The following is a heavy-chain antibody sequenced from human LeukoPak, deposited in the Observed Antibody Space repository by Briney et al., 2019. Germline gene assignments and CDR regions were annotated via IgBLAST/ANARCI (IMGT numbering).Heavy chain of an antibody. D-gene: IGHD2-21*02. Sequence: GGSLRLSCAASGFTFSGYWMSWVRQAPGKGLEWVANIKQDGSEKYYVDSVKGRFTISRDNAKNSLYLQMNSLRAEDTAVYYCARGGPVVTATTFDYWGQGTLVTVSS. V-gene: IGHV3-7*01. J-gene: IGHJ4*02. CDR3: ARGGPVVTATTFDY. CDR2: IKQDGSEK. CDR1: GFTFSGYW.